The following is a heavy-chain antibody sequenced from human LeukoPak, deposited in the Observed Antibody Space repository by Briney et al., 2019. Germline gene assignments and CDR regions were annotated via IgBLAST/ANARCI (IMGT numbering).Heavy chain of an antibody. CDR3: ARDRDALPAAMLTGFDY. CDR2: INPSGGST. J-gene: IGHJ4*02. V-gene: IGHV1-46*01. CDR1: GYTFTSYY. Sequence: ASVTVSCTASGYTFTSYYMHWVRQAPGQGLEWMGIINPSGGSTSYAQKFQGRVTMTRDTSTSTVYMELSSLRSEDTAVYYCARDRDALPAAMLTGFDYWGQGTLVTVSS. D-gene: IGHD2-2*01.